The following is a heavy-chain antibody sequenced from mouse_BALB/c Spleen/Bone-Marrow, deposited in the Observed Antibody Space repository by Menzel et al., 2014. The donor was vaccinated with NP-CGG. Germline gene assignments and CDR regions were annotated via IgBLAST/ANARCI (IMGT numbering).Heavy chain of an antibody. CDR2: INPDSSTI. V-gene: IGHV4-1*02. CDR3: AKNYYYGYVAY. D-gene: IGHD1-2*01. J-gene: IGHJ3*01. Sequence: DVKLQESGGGLVQPGGSLKLSCAASGFDFSRYWMTWVRQAPGKGLEWIGEINPDSSTINYTPSLKDKSIISRDNAKNTLYLQMSKVRSEDTALYYCAKNYYYGYVAYWGQGTLVTVSA. CDR1: GFDFSRYW.